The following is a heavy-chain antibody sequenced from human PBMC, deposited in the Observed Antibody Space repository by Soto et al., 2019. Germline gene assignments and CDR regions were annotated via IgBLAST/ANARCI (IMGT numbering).Heavy chain of an antibody. J-gene: IGHJ6*02. D-gene: IGHD2-2*01. CDR1: GGSISSGGYY. CDR3: AMSGYCSSTSCYGGDYYYYGMDV. Sequence: PSETLSLTCTVSGGSISSGGYYWSWIRQHPGKGLEWIGYIYYSGSTYYNPSLKSRVTISVDTSKNQFSLKLSSVTAADTAVYYCAMSGYCSSTSCYGGDYYYYGMDVWGQGTTVTVSS. CDR2: IYYSGST. V-gene: IGHV4-31*03.